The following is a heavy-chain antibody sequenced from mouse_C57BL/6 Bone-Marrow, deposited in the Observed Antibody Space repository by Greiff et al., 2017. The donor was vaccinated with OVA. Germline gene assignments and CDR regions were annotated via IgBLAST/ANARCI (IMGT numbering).Heavy chain of an antibody. J-gene: IGHJ1*01. CDR3: ARRRGPGGWYFDV. D-gene: IGHD3-3*01. CDR1: GYTFTSYW. CDR2: IYPGSGST. V-gene: IGHV1-55*01. Sequence: QVHVKQPGAELVKPGASVKMSCKASGYTFTSYWITWVKQRPGQGLEWIGDIYPGSGSTNYNEKFKSKATLTVDTSSSTAYMQLSSLTSEDSAVYYCARRRGPGGWYFDVWGAGTTVTVSS.